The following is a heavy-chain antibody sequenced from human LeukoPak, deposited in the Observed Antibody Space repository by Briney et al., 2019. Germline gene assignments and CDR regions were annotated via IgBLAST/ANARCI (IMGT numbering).Heavy chain of an antibody. D-gene: IGHD3-22*01. CDR1: GYSFTSYW. CDR2: IDPSDSYT. Sequence: GESLKISCKGSGYSFTSYWISWVRQMPGKGLEWMGRIDPSDSYTNYSPSFQGHVTISADKSISTAYLQWSSLKASDTAMYYCASGYDSSGYAFDYWGQRTLVTVSS. V-gene: IGHV5-10-1*01. CDR3: ASGYDSSGYAFDY. J-gene: IGHJ4*02.